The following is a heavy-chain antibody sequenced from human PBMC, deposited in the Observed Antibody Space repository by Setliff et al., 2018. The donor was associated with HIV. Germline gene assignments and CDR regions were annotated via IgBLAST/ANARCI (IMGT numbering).Heavy chain of an antibody. CDR3: ARGGSGGYWIDY. J-gene: IGHJ4*02. V-gene: IGHV3-74*01. Sequence: GGSLRLSCAASGFTLSTYWMHWVRQGPGKGLVWVSRINRDGSSTNYADSVKGRFTISRDNAKNTLYLQLNSLRAEDTAVYYCARGGSGGYWIDYWGQGTLVTVSS. CDR2: INRDGSST. CDR1: GFTLSTYW. D-gene: IGHD3-22*01.